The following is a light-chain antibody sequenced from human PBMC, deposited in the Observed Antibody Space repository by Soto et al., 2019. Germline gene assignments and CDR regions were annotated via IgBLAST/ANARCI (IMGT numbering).Light chain of an antibody. CDR2: GAS. V-gene: IGKV3-20*01. CDR3: QQHGSSPPWT. Sequence: VLAPSPGALSLSRGGRAPLSCRASQSVSSTYLAWYQQKPGQAPRLLIYGASSRATGIPDRFSGSGSGTDFSLTIRRLEPEDFALYYCQQHGSSPPWTFGQGTKVDIK. J-gene: IGKJ1*01. CDR1: QSVSSTY.